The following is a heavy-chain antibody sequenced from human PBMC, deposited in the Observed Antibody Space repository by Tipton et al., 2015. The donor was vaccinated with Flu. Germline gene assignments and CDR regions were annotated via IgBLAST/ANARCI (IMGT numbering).Heavy chain of an antibody. D-gene: IGHD4-11*01. V-gene: IGHV4-59*01. Sequence: LRLSCTVSGGSISSYYWSWLRQPPGKGLEWIGYIYYSGSTNYNPSLKSRVTISVDTSKNQFSLQLNSVTAADTAVYYCASATTVTTSGMDIWGQGTTVTVSS. CDR1: GGSISSYY. CDR2: IYYSGST. CDR3: ASATTVTTSGMDI. J-gene: IGHJ6*02.